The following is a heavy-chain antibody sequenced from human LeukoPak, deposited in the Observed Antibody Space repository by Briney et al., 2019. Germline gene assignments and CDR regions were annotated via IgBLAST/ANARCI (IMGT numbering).Heavy chain of an antibody. CDR3: ARHSWFEEPRPYDY. D-gene: IGHD3-10*01. J-gene: IGHJ4*02. CDR1: RGSISSYY. Sequence: SETLSLTCTVSRGSISSYYWSWIRQPPGKGLEWIGYIYYSGSTNYNPSLKSRVTISVDTSKNQFSLKLSSVTAADTAVYYCARHSWFEEPRPYDYWGQGTLVTVSS. V-gene: IGHV4-59*08. CDR2: IYYSGST.